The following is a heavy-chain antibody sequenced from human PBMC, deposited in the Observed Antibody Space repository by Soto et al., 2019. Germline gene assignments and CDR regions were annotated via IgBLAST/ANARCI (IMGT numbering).Heavy chain of an antibody. CDR1: GYTFTRYY. J-gene: IGHJ4*02. D-gene: IGHD1-26*01. CDR3: ARESMSAREVDPY. V-gene: IGHV1-46*01. CDR2: INPSGGST. Sequence: QVQLVQSGAEVKKPGASVKVSCKASGYTFTRYYMHWVRQAPGQGLERMGIINPSGGSTSYAQKIQGRVTMTRDTSTSTVYMELSSLRSEDTAVYYCARESMSAREVDPYWGQGTLVTVSS.